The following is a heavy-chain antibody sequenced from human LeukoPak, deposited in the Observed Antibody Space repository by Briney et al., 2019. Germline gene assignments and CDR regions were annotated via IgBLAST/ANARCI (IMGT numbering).Heavy chain of an antibody. V-gene: IGHV3-66*02. CDR1: GITVSGNY. CDR2: IYRSGNT. Sequence: GSLRLSCAASGITVSGNYNSWVRQAPGKGLEWVSVIYRSGNTYSADSVKDRFTISRDISKNTVYLQMNSLRAEDTAVYYCARRTPYDSNHSDTSYHYRDDAFDYYGDDAFDIWGQGTMVTVSS. CDR3: ARRTPYDSNHSDTSYHYRDDAFDYYGDDAFDI. J-gene: IGHJ3*02. D-gene: IGHD3-22*01.